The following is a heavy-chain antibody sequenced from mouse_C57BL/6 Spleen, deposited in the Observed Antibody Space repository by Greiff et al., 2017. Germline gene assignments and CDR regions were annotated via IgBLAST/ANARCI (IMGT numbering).Heavy chain of an antibody. CDR3: ARPGDSSGLYYFDY. CDR2: ISSGGSYT. V-gene: IGHV5-6*01. D-gene: IGHD3-2*02. CDR1: GFTFSSYG. Sequence: EVMLVESGGDLVKPGGSLKLSCAASGFTFSSYGMSWVRQTPDKRLEWVATISSGGSYTYYPDSVKGRFTISRDNAKNTLYLQMSSLKSEDTAMYYCARPGDSSGLYYFDYWGQGTTLTVSS. J-gene: IGHJ2*01.